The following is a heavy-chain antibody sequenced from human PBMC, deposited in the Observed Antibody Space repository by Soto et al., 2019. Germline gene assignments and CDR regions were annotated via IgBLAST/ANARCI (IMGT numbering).Heavy chain of an antibody. CDR3: ARVAGITIIVQGPMDV. D-gene: IGHD3-22*01. J-gene: IGHJ6*02. CDR2: INAGNGNT. V-gene: IGHV1-3*01. Sequence: GASVKVSCKSSGYTFTSYAMHWVRQAPGQRLEWMGWINAGNGNTKYSQKFQGRVTITRDTSASTAYMELSSLRSEDTAVYYCARVAGITIIVQGPMDVWGQGTTVTVS. CDR1: GYTFTSYA.